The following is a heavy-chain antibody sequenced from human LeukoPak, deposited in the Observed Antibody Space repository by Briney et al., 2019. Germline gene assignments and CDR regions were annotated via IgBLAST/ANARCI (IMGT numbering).Heavy chain of an antibody. CDR3: ARVARIAAAGREYYFDY. D-gene: IGHD6-13*01. Sequence: PSETLSLTCAVYGGSFSGYYWSWIRQPPGKGLEWIGEINHSGSTNYNPSLMSRGTISVGTSKNQFSLMLSSVTAADTAVYYCARVARIAAAGREYYFDYWGQGTLVTVSS. CDR2: INHSGST. CDR1: GGSFSGYY. J-gene: IGHJ4*02. V-gene: IGHV4-34*01.